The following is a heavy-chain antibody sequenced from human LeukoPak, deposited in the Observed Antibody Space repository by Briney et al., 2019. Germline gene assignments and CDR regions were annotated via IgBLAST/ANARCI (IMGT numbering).Heavy chain of an antibody. V-gene: IGHV1-46*01. CDR2: INPSGVTT. D-gene: IGHD5-24*01. Sequence: ASVTVSCKASGYTFSSYYIHWVRQAPGQGLEWMGIINPSGVTTSYAQKFQGRLSMTRDMPTRTVYMELSSLRSEDTAVYYCARSRDGYPDYWGQGTLVTVSS. J-gene: IGHJ4*02. CDR3: ARSRDGYPDY. CDR1: GYTFSSYY.